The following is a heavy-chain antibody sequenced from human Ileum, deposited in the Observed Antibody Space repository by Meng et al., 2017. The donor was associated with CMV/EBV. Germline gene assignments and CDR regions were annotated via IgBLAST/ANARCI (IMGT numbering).Heavy chain of an antibody. J-gene: IGHJ4*02. V-gene: IGHV4-39*07. CDR3: AADISTAWFYY. CDR2: VHYTETT. CDR1: GASLMRSRHF. D-gene: IGHD2-2*01. Sequence: QVQEPVPERVTPPETLSCTFSGYGASLMRSRHFWGWIRRAPGKGLEWIATVHYTETTNYNPSLRSRITISVDTAKNQISLKVSSLTAADTAIYYCAADISTAWFYYWGQGSLVTVSS.